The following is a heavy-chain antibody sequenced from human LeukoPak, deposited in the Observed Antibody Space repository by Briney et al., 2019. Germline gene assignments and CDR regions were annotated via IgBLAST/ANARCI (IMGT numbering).Heavy chain of an antibody. CDR3: ARGRYYYDSSGYGAFDI. CDR2: INSDGSST. D-gene: IGHD3-22*01. CDR1: GFTFSSYW. Sequence: QAGGSPRLSCAASGFTFSSYWMHWVRQAPGKGLVWVSRINSDGSSTSYADSVKGRFTISRDNAKNTLYLQMNSLRAEDTAVYYCARGRYYYDSSGYGAFDIWGQGTMVTVSS. V-gene: IGHV3-74*01. J-gene: IGHJ3*02.